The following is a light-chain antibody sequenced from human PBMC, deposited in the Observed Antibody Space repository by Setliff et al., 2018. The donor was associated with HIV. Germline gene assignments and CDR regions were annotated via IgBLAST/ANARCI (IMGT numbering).Light chain of an antibody. V-gene: IGLV2-14*01. CDR2: EVT. J-gene: IGLJ1*01. CDR1: SSDVGGYNY. Sequence: QSVLAQPRSVSGSPGQSVTISCTGTSSDVGGYNYVSWYLQHPRKAPKLIIFEVTNRPSGVSSRFSGSKSGNTASLTISGLQAEDEADYYCSSYSTSGTLFGAGTKVTVL. CDR3: SSYSTSGTL.